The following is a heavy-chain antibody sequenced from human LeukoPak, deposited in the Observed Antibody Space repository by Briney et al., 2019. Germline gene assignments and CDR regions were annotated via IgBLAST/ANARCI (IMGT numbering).Heavy chain of an antibody. V-gene: IGHV1-2*02. CDR2: INPNSGGT. D-gene: IGHD6-13*01. CDR1: GYTFTGYY. J-gene: IGHJ4*02. CDR3: ARALAAAGIHFDS. Sequence: VASVKVSCKASGYTFTGYYMHWVRQVPGQGLEWMGWINPNSGGTNYAQKFQGRVTMTRDTSISTAYMELSRLRSDDTAVYYCARALAAAGIHFDSWGQGTLVTVSS.